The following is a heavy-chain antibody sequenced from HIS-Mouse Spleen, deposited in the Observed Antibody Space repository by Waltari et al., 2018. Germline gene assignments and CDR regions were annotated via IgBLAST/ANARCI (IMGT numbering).Heavy chain of an antibody. CDR3: AREIPYSSSWYDWYFDL. CDR1: GGSISSSSYY. V-gene: IGHV4-39*07. Sequence: QLQLQESGPGLVKPSETLSLTCTVSGGSISSSSYYWGWIRQPPWKGLEGIGSIYYSGRTDYNPALKSRVTISVDTSKNQFSLKLSSVTAADTAVYYCAREIPYSSSWYDWYFDLWGRGTLVTVSS. D-gene: IGHD6-13*01. CDR2: IYYSGRT. J-gene: IGHJ2*01.